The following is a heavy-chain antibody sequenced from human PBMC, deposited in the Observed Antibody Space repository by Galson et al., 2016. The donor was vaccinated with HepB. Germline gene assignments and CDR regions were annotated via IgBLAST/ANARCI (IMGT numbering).Heavy chain of an antibody. CDR2: IIPGIDSA. CDR1: GGTFDCSA. V-gene: IGHV1-69*06. CDR3: ARSDWQQLMTTRFEY. Sequence: SVKVSCKAFGGTFDCSAISWVRQAPGEGLEWMGGIIPGIDSANYAQKFQGRVTITADRSTSTVYMKLSSLRSEDTAMYYCARSDWQQLMTTRFEYWGKGTLVTVSS. J-gene: IGHJ4*02. D-gene: IGHD6-13*01.